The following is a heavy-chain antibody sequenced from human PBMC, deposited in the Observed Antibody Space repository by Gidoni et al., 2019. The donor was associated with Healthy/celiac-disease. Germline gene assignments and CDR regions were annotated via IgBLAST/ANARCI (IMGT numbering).Heavy chain of an antibody. J-gene: IGHJ2*01. Sequence: GRFTISRDNSKNTLYLQMNSLRAEDTAVYYCASPGGALDDLWGRGTLVTVSS. CDR3: ASPGGALDDL. V-gene: IGHV3-30*03. D-gene: IGHD2-8*02.